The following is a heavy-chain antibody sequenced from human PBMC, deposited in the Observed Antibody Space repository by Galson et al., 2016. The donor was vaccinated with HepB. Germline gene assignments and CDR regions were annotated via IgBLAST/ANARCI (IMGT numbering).Heavy chain of an antibody. CDR3: ASSDWFRYFDY. J-gene: IGHJ4*02. CDR2: IYYSGST. Sequence: ETLSLTCTVSGGSISSSNYYWGWIRQPPGKGLEWIGSIYYSGSTYYNPSLKSRVTMSVDTSKNQFSLKLSSVTAADTAVYYCASSDWFRYFDYWGQGTLVTVSS. D-gene: IGHD3-9*01. CDR1: GGSISSSNYY. V-gene: IGHV4-39*01.